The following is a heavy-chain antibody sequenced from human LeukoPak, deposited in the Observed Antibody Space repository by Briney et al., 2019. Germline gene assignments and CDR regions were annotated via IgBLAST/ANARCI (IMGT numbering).Heavy chain of an antibody. D-gene: IGHD6-6*01. CDR2: ISGNRGSI. CDR3: AKDSSSNPRNRAFDI. CDR1: GFTFDDYA. J-gene: IGHJ3*02. Sequence: GGSLRVSCAASGFTFDDYAMHWVRQAPGESLGWVSGISGNRGSIGYADSAKGRFTISRDNATNSLYLQMNSLRAEDTALYYCAKDSSSNPRNRAFDIWGQGTMVPVSS. V-gene: IGHV3-9*01.